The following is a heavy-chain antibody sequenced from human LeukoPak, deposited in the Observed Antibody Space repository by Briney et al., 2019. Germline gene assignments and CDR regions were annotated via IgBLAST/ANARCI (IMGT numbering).Heavy chain of an antibody. J-gene: IGHJ4*02. CDR3: ARTVDWYVDY. V-gene: IGHV4-31*03. CDR1: GGSISSGGYY. D-gene: IGHD3-9*01. CDR2: IYYSGST. Sequence: SETLSLTCTVSGGSISSGGYYWSWIRQPPGKGLEWIGYIYYSGSTDYNPSLKSRVTISIYTSKNQFSLKLSSVTAADTAVYYCARTVDWYVDYWGQGTLVTVSS.